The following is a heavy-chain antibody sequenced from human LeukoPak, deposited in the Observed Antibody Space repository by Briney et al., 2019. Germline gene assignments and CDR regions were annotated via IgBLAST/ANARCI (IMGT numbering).Heavy chain of an antibody. CDR1: GYTFTSYG. CDR3: ARVQLERRLLDY. D-gene: IGHD1-1*01. J-gene: IGHJ4*02. CDR2: ISAYNGNT. V-gene: IGHV1-18*01. Sequence: ASVTVSCTASGYTFTSYGISWVRQAPGQGLEWMGWISAYNGNTNYAQKLQGRVTMTTDTSTSTAYMELRSLRSDDTAVYYCARVQLERRLLDYWGQGTLVTVSS.